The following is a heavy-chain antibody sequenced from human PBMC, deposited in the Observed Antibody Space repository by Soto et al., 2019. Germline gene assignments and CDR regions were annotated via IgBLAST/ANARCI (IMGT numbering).Heavy chain of an antibody. CDR1: GGTFSSYA. CDR3: ARGDIVVVPAASLRYDILTGYFDY. J-gene: IGHJ4*02. CDR2: IIPIFGTA. Sequence: SVKVSCKASGGTFSSYAISWVRQAPGQGLEWMGGIIPIFGTANYAQKFQGRVTITADESTSTAYMELSSLRSEDTAVYYCARGDIVVVPAASLRYDILTGYFDYWGQGTLVTVSS. V-gene: IGHV1-69*13. D-gene: IGHD2-2*01.